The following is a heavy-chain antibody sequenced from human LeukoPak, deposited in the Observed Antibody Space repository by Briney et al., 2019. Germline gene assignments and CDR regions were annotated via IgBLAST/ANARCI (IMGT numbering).Heavy chain of an antibody. J-gene: IGHJ4*02. CDR1: GFTFSNAW. Sequence: PGGSLRLSCAASGFTFSNAWMSWVRQAPGKGLEWVGRIKSKTDGGTTDYAAPVKGRFTISRDDSKNTLYLQMSSLKTEDTAVYYCTTDVSVFGVYYFDYWGQGTLVTVSS. CDR3: TTDVSVFGVYYFDY. V-gene: IGHV3-15*01. D-gene: IGHD3-16*01. CDR2: IKSKTDGGTT.